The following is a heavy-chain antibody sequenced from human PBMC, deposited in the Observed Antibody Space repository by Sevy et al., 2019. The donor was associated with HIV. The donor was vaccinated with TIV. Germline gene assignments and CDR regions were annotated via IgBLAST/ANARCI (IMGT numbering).Heavy chain of an antibody. D-gene: IGHD3-9*01. CDR1: GFSFSKYW. Sequence: GGSLRLSGAASGFSFSKYWMSWVRQAPGKGLEWVANIKEDGSQKNYLESVKGRFTISRDNAKNLLYLQMNNLRADDTAVYYCARDPDILSGYPSHYFDYWGQGTLVTVSS. CDR2: IKEDGSQK. J-gene: IGHJ4*02. CDR3: ARDPDILSGYPSHYFDY. V-gene: IGHV3-7*01.